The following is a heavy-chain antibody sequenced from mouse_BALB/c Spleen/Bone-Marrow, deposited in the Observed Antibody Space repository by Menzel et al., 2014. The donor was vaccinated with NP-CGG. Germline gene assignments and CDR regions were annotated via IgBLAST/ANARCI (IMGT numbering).Heavy chain of an antibody. CDR1: GFTFSSSI. J-gene: IGHJ2*01. V-gene: IGHV5-6-4*01. CDR3: SRGYSNCFDY. D-gene: IGHD2-5*01. Sequence: EVMLVESGGGLVKPGGSLKLSCSASGFTFSSSIMSWVRQTPEKRLEWVATISTGGSNTNYPDSVKGRFTISRDNAKNSLLLQRSRLKDEDAAMYYCSRGYSNCFDYWGQGTTLTVSS. CDR2: ISTGGSNT.